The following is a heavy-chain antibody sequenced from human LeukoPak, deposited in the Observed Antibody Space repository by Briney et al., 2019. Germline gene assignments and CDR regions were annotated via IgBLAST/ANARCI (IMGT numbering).Heavy chain of an antibody. J-gene: IGHJ4*02. CDR2: IYSDGSRT. D-gene: IGHD3-22*01. CDR1: GFTFSSYW. V-gene: IGHV3-74*01. CDR3: ARDRHKYNYDSGGYPPY. Sequence: GGSLRLSCAASGFTFSSYWMHWVRQAPGKGLVWVSRIYSDGSRTDYADSVKGRFTISRDNAKNSLYLQMNTLRAEDTAVYYCARDRHKYNYDSGGYPPYWGQGTLVTVSS.